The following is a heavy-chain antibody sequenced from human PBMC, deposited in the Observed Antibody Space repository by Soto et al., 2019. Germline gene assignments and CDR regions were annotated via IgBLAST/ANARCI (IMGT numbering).Heavy chain of an antibody. CDR1: GDSFSNYY. J-gene: IGHJ5*02. V-gene: IGHV4-59*08. D-gene: IGHD2-21*01. Sequence: SETLSLTCTVSGDSFSNYYWSWIRQPPGKGLEWIGYIYYSGSTNYNPSLKSRVTISVDTSKNQFSLRLSSVTAADTAAYYCATLPPRIVVALLPIPTWGQGILVTVS. CDR2: IYYSGST. CDR3: ATLPPRIVVALLPIPT.